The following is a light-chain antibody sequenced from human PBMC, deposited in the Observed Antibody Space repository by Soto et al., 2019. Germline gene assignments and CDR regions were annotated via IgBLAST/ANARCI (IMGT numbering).Light chain of an antibody. CDR1: QSISSW. J-gene: IGKJ1*01. CDR2: DAS. CDR3: QQYNSYSWT. Sequence: DIQMTQSPSTLSASVGDRVTITCRASQSISSWLAWYQQKPGKAPKLLIYDASSLESGVPSRFSGSGSGTEFTLSLRSLQPDDFATYYCQQYNSYSWTFVQGTKVEIK. V-gene: IGKV1-5*01.